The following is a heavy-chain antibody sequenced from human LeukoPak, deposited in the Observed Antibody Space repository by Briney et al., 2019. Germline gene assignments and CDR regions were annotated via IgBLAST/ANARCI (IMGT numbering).Heavy chain of an antibody. D-gene: IGHD3-22*01. CDR2: INPSGGST. CDR1: GYTFTSYY. Sequence: GASVKVSCKASGYTFTSYYMHWVRQAPGQGLEWMGIINPSGGSTSYAQKFQGRVTMTRDTSTSTVYMELSSLRSEDTAVYYCATTELHYYDRPTGFDPWGQGTLVTVSS. J-gene: IGHJ5*02. V-gene: IGHV1-46*01. CDR3: ATTELHYYDRPTGFDP.